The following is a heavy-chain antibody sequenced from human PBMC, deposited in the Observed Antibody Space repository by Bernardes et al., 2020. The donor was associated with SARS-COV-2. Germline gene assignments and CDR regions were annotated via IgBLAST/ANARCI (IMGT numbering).Heavy chain of an antibody. CDR3: ARELLAGTDIRHYYYYYGMDV. J-gene: IGHJ6*02. D-gene: IGHD6-19*01. CDR1: GGSISSSSYY. CDR2: IYYSGST. Sequence: SETLSLTCTVSGGSISSSSYYWGWIRQPPGKGLEWIGSIYYSGSTYYNPSLKSRVTISVDTSKNQFSRKLSSVTAEDTAVYYCARELLAGTDIRHYYYYYGMDVWGQGTTVTVSS. V-gene: IGHV4-39*01.